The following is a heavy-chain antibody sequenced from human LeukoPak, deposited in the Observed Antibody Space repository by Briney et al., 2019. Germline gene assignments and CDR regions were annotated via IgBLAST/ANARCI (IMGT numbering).Heavy chain of an antibody. CDR1: GDSISGDNYY. Sequence: SETLSLTCTVSGDSISGDNYYWGWIRQPPGKGLEWIGSIYYSGSTYYNPSLKSRVTISVDTSKNQFSLKLSSVTAADTAVYYCARTPLINYYDTSGRIDYWGQGTLVTVSS. J-gene: IGHJ4*02. V-gene: IGHV4-39*07. D-gene: IGHD3-22*01. CDR2: IYYSGST. CDR3: ARTPLINYYDTSGRIDY.